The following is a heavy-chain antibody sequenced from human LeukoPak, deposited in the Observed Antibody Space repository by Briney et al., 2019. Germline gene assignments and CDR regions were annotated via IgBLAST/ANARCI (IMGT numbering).Heavy chain of an antibody. CDR3: AKSTMGTRRINDL. Sequence: ASVKVSCKASGYSFISYDINWVRQATGQGLEWMGWMNPDSGNTGYAQKFQGRVTMTRDTSISTAYMELSSLRSDDTAVYYCAKSTMGTRRINDLWGRGTLVTVSS. CDR1: GYSFISYD. V-gene: IGHV1-8*01. D-gene: IGHD3-10*01. J-gene: IGHJ5*02. CDR2: MNPDSGNT.